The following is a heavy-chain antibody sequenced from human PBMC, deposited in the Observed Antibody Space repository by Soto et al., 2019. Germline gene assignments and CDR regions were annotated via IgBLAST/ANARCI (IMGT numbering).Heavy chain of an antibody. D-gene: IGHD3-10*01. J-gene: IGHJ4*02. CDR3: ARGGDYYGSGSYYSDY. CDR1: GYTFTSYD. V-gene: IGHV1-8*01. Sequence: QVQLVQSGAEVKKPGASVKVSCKASGYTFTSYDINWVRQATGQGLEWMGWMNPNSGNTGYAQKFQGRVTMTRNTSISTAYMELSRLRSEDTAVYYCARGGDYYGSGSYYSDYWGQGTLVTVSS. CDR2: MNPNSGNT.